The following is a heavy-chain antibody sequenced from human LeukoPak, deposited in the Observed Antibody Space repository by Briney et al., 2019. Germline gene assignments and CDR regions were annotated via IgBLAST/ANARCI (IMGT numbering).Heavy chain of an antibody. Sequence: GGSLRLSCAASGFTFSSYAMSWVRQAPGKGLEWVSAISGSGGSTYYADSVKGRFTISRDNSKNTLYLQMNSLRAEDTAVYYCAKGRGADSSGYYAHHDAFDIWGQGTMVTVSS. V-gene: IGHV3-23*01. J-gene: IGHJ3*02. CDR1: GFTFSSYA. CDR3: AKGRGADSSGYYAHHDAFDI. CDR2: ISGSGGST. D-gene: IGHD3-22*01.